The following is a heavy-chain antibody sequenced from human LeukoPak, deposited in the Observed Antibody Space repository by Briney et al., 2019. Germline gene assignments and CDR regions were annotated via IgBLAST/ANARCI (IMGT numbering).Heavy chain of an antibody. CDR2: ISSSGSTI. V-gene: IGHV3-48*03. Sequence: GGSLRLSCAASGFTFSSYEMNWVRQAPGKGLEWVSYISSSGSTIYYADSVKGRFTISRDNAKNSLYLQMNSLRAEDTAVYYCARFHYPYYYMDVWGKGTTVTISS. J-gene: IGHJ6*03. CDR1: GFTFSSYE. CDR3: ARFHYPYYYMDV.